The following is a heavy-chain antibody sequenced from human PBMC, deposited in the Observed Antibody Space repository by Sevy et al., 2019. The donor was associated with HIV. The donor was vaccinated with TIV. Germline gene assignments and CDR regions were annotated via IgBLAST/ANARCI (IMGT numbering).Heavy chain of an antibody. D-gene: IGHD3-22*01. Sequence: GSLRLSCAVSGFSFDSYGMTWVRQAPGKWLEWVSGISGSGSRTYYADSVKGRFIISRDNSKNTLYLQMNSLRSEDTAVYYWAKGGGGHYDPDEIGYYFYYYNMDVSGKGTSVTVSS. CDR1: GFSFDSYG. CDR2: ISGSGSRT. J-gene: IGHJ6*03. V-gene: IGHV3-23*01. CDR3: AKGGGGHYDPDEIGYYFYYYNMDV.